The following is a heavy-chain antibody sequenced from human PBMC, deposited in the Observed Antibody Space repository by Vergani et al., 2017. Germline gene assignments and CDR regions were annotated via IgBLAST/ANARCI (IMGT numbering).Heavy chain of an antibody. D-gene: IGHD2-21*02. CDR1: GYTFTSYT. V-gene: IGHV1-3*01. J-gene: IGHJ3*02. CDR2: INAGNGNT. Sequence: QVQLVQSGAEVKKPGASVKVSCKASGYTFTSYTIHWVRQAPGQRLEWIGWINAGNGNTKYSQNFQGRVTITRDTSASTAYMELSSLRSEDTAVFFCARGTALGAFDIWGRGTMVAVSS. CDR3: ARGTALGAFDI.